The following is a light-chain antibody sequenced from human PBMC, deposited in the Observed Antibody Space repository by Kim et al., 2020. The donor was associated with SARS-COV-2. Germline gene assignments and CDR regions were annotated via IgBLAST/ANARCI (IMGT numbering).Light chain of an antibody. CDR1: QGVSSD. V-gene: IGKV1-8*01. J-gene: IGKJ4*01. Sequence: GDRVTITCRASQGVSSDLAWYQQKPGKAPKLLIYGASTLQSGVPSRFSGSGSGTDFTLTISSLQSEDVSTYYCQQYYIYPLTFGGGTKVDIK. CDR3: QQYYIYPLT. CDR2: GAS.